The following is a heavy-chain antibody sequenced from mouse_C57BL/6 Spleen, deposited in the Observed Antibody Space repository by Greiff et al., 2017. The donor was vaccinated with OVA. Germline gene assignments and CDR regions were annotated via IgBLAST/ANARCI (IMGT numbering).Heavy chain of an antibody. CDR1: GYSFTGYY. Sequence: VQLKQSGPELVKPGASVKISCKASGYSFTGYYMNWVKQSPEKSLEWIGEINPSTGGTTYNQKFKAKATLTVDKSSSTAYMQLKSLTSEDSAVYYCARFYDGKGYAMDYWGQGTSVTVSS. CDR2: INPSTGGT. CDR3: ARFYDGKGYAMDY. D-gene: IGHD2-3*01. J-gene: IGHJ4*01. V-gene: IGHV1-42*01.